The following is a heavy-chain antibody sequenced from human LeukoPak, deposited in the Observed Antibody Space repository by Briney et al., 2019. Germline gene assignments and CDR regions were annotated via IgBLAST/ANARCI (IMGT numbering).Heavy chain of an antibody. CDR3: ARDRDNNQSPTGWFDP. V-gene: IGHV4-4*07. CDR1: GGSISSYY. Sequence: SETLSLTCTVSGGSISSYYWSWIRQPAGKGLEWIGRIYTSGSTNYNPSLKSRVTMSVDTSKNQFSLKLSSVTAADTAVYYCARDRDNNQSPTGWFDPWGQGTLVTVSS. D-gene: IGHD1-14*01. CDR2: IYTSGST. J-gene: IGHJ5*02.